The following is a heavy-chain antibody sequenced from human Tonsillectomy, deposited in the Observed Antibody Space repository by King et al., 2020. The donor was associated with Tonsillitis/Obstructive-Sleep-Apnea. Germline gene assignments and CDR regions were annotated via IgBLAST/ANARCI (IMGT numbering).Heavy chain of an antibody. CDR1: GFTFSSYS. D-gene: IGHD2-2*01. J-gene: IGHJ5*02. V-gene: IGHV3-48*02. CDR2: ISSSGSTI. CDR3: ARDLGCSSTSCHPANWFDP. Sequence: VQLVESGGGLVQPGGSLRLSCAASGFTFSSYSMNWVRQAPGKGLEWVSYISSSGSTIYYADSLKGRSTIARDNAKISLCLQMNSLRDEDTAVYYCARDLGCSSTSCHPANWFDPWGQGTLVIVSS.